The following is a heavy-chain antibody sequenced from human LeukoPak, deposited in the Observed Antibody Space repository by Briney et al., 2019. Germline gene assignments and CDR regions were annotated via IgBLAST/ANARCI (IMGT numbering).Heavy chain of an antibody. D-gene: IGHD3-10*01. CDR1: GFTFSSYS. Sequence: PGGSLRLSCAASGFTFSSYSMNWVRQAPGKGLEWVSSISSSSSYIYYADSVKGRFTISRDNAKNSLYLQMNSLRAEDTAVYYCARDSYYYGSGSLDPYYYYYYMDVWGKGTTVTVSS. V-gene: IGHV3-21*01. CDR2: ISSSSSYI. J-gene: IGHJ6*03. CDR3: ARDSYYYGSGSLDPYYYYYYMDV.